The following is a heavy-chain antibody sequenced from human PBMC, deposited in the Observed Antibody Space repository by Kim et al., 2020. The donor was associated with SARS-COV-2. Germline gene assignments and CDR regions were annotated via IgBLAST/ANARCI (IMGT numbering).Heavy chain of an antibody. J-gene: IGHJ4*02. CDR1: GYSFTSYW. CDR3: ARRGSDIEMDIDY. D-gene: IGHD5-12*01. V-gene: IGHV5-10-1*01. Sequence: GESLKISCKGSGYSFTSYWISWVRQMPGKGLEWMGRIDPSDSYTNYSPSFQGHVTISADKSISTAYLQWSSLKASDTAMYYCARRGSDIEMDIDYWGQGTLVTVSS. CDR2: IDPSDSYT.